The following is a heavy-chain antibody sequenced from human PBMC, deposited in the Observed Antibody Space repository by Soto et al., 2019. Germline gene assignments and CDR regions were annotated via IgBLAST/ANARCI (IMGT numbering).Heavy chain of an antibody. CDR2: IDPSDSYT. V-gene: IGHV5-10-1*01. D-gene: IGHD3-10*01. J-gene: IGHJ6*02. CDR1: GYSFTSYW. CDR3: ASTLWLGELLSRYYYYGMDV. Sequence: PGESLKISCKGSGYSFTSYWISWVRQMPGKGLEWMGRIDPSDSYTNYSPSFQGHATISADKSISTAYLQWSSLKASDTAMYYCASTLWLGELLSRYYYYGMDVWGQGTTVTVSS.